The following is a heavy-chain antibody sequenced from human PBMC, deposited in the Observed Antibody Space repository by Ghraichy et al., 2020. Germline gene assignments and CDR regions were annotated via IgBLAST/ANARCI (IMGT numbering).Heavy chain of an antibody. CDR2: INHSGST. V-gene: IGHV4-34*01. J-gene: IGHJ4*02. CDR1: GGSFSGYY. Sequence: SETLSLTCAVYGGSFSGYYWSWIRQPPGKGLEWIGEINHSGSTNYNPSLKSRVTISVDTSKNQFSLKLSSVTAADTAVYYCARVEGSRGIAAAGRIFDYWGQGTLVTVSS. CDR3: ARVEGSRGIAAAGRIFDY. D-gene: IGHD6-13*01.